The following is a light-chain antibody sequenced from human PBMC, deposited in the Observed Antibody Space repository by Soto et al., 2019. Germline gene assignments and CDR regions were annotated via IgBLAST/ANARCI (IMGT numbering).Light chain of an antibody. Sequence: DIQLTQSPSFLSAFVGDTVTITCRASQAMSTYLAWYQQKPGKVPKLLIRSASTLQSGVPPRFSGGGSGTEFTLRVSTVQPDDSGIYYCQQLNGYPRAFGGGTNVEIK. V-gene: IGKV1-9*01. CDR3: QQLNGYPRA. J-gene: IGKJ4*01. CDR2: SAS. CDR1: QAMSTY.